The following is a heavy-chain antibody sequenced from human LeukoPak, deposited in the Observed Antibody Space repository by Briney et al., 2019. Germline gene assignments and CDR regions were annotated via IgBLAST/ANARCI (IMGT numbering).Heavy chain of an antibody. CDR1: GGSFTTSF. J-gene: IGHJ5*02. Sequence: SETLSLTCAVYGGSFTTSFWSWIRQPPGKGLQWIGEVNHSGNTNYNPSLKSRVTMSVDTSKNQFSLKLTSVTAADTAVYYCARARCGGDCYPNWLDPWGQGTLVTVSS. V-gene: IGHV4-34*01. CDR2: VNHSGNT. CDR3: ARARCGGDCYPNWLDP. D-gene: IGHD2-21*02.